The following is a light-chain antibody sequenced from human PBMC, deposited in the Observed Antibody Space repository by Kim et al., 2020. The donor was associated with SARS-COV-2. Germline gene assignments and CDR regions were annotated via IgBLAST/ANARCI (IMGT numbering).Light chain of an antibody. CDR2: KDS. Sequence: PPSVSVSPGQTARITCSGDALPKQYAYWYQQKPGQAPVLVIYKDSERPSGIPERFSGSSSGTTVTLTISGVQAEDEADYYCQSAVVFGGGTQLTVL. CDR1: ALPKQY. CDR3: QSAVV. V-gene: IGLV3-25*03. J-gene: IGLJ2*01.